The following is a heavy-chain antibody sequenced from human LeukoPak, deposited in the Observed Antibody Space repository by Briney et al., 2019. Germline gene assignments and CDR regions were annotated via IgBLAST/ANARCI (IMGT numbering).Heavy chain of an antibody. CDR3: ARAIAPATLAS. V-gene: IGHV3-74*01. D-gene: IGHD6-13*01. CDR2: INIDGSST. J-gene: IGHJ4*02. Sequence: GGSLRLACAASGFTFTGYWMNWVRQAPGKGLVWVSHINIDGSSTNYADSVKGRFTISRDNAKNTLYLQMNSLRAEDTAVYYCARAIAPATLASWGQGTLVTVSS. CDR1: GFTFTGYW.